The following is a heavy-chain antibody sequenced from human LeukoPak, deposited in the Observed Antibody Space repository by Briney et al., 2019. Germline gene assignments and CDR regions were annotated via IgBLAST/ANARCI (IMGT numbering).Heavy chain of an antibody. CDR3: ARVPPYYGSPFDY. CDR1: GYTFTGYY. CDR2: INPNSGGT. Sequence: ASVKVSCKASGYTFTGYYMHWGRQAPGQGLEWMGWINPNSGGTNYAQKFQGRVTMTRDTSISTAYMELSRLRSDDTAVYYCARVPPYYGSPFDYWGQGTLVTVSS. J-gene: IGHJ4*02. V-gene: IGHV1-2*02. D-gene: IGHD3-10*01.